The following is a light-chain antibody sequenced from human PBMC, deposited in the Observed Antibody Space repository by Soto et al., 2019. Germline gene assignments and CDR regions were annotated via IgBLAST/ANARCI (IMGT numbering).Light chain of an antibody. CDR3: QQYYTSPWT. Sequence: ETVMTQSPATLSVSPGERATLSCRASHSVGSTLAWYQQKPGQAPRLLIYGASTRATGIPARFSGSGSGTEFTLTISSLQAEDVAVYYCQQYYTSPWTFGQGTKVDIK. J-gene: IGKJ1*01. CDR1: HSVGST. V-gene: IGKV3-15*01. CDR2: GAS.